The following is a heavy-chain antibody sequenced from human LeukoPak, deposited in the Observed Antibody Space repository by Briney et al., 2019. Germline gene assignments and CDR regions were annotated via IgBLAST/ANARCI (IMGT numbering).Heavy chain of an antibody. Sequence: SETLSLTCTLSGGSISTYYWSWIRQPPGKGLEWIGYIYHSGSTNYNPSLKSRVTISVDTSKNQFSLKLSSVTAADTVVYYCARVGIQGYFDYWGQGTLVTVSS. J-gene: IGHJ4*02. CDR2: IYHSGST. CDR3: ARVGIQGYFDY. CDR1: GGSISTYY. V-gene: IGHV4-59*01.